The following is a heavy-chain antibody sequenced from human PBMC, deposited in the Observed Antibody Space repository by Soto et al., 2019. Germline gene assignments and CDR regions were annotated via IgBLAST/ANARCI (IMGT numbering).Heavy chain of an antibody. V-gene: IGHV5-51*04. CDR1: GYNFTNFW. CDR3: ARQKQDDYNNYYYYQYLDV. D-gene: IGHD4-4*01. CDR2: VYPGDSET. J-gene: IGHJ6*03. Sequence: EVQLVQSGAEVKKPGDSLKISCQTSGYNFTNFWIGWVRQMPGNGLECRCIVYPGDSETRYSPSFQGQVTISVDKHITTVYLQCNSLKASDTAIDFCARQKQDDYNNYYYYQYLDVWGKGTTVTVSS.